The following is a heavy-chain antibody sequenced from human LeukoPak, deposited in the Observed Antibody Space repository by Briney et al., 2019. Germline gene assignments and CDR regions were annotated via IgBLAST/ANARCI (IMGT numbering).Heavy chain of an antibody. CDR1: GFTFSSCA. V-gene: IGHV3-64*04. CDR3: AKDYYYGSGSYYTEFDY. D-gene: IGHD3-10*01. CDR2: ISSNGGST. J-gene: IGHJ4*02. Sequence: GGSLRLSCSASGFTFSSCAMHWVRQAPGKGLEYVSAISSNGGSTYYADSVKGRFTISRDNSKNTLYLQMNSLRAEDTAVFYCAKDYYYGSGSYYTEFDYWGQGTLVTVSS.